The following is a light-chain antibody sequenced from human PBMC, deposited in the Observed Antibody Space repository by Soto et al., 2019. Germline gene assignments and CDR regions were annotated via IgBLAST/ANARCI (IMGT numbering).Light chain of an antibody. J-gene: IGKJ5*01. CDR3: QQSNNHPIS. Sequence: DNQLTQSPSSISASVVDRFTITFLASQAVNSWLAWFQQKPGMAPKLVIYDVSSLQSGVPSRFSGSGSGTEFTLTISSLQPEDFATYYCQQSNNHPISFGQGTRLEIK. CDR1: QAVNSW. V-gene: IGKV1-12*01. CDR2: DVS.